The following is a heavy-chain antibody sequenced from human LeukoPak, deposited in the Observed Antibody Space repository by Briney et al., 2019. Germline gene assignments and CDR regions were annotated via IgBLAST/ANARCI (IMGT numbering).Heavy chain of an antibody. CDR3: VKASGYQLLRRTFDT. D-gene: IGHD2-2*01. J-gene: IGHJ3*02. Sequence: GGSLRLSCAASGFIFDDYAMHWVRHAPGKGLEWVSGISWNSGIIIYADSVKGRFTISRDNAKSSLYLQMNSLRIEDTAFYYCVKASGYQLLRRTFDTWGQRTMVTVSS. CDR2: ISWNSGII. CDR1: GFIFDDYA. V-gene: IGHV3-9*01.